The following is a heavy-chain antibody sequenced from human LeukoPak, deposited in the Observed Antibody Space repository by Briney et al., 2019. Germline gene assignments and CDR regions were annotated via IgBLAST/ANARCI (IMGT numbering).Heavy chain of an antibody. CDR1: GYTFTDYH. D-gene: IGHD2-15*01. V-gene: IGHV1-2*02. J-gene: IGHJ5*02. CDR3: ARGYCTGGSCSGAWFDP. CDR2: INPNSGGT. Sequence: GASVKVSCKASGYTFTDYHMHWVRQAPGQGLEWMGWINPNSGGTNYAQKFQGRVTMTKDTSISTAYIELNRLRSDDTAVYYCARGYCTGGSCSGAWFDPWGQGTLVTVSS.